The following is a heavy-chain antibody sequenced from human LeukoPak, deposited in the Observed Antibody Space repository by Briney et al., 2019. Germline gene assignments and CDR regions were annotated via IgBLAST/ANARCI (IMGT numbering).Heavy chain of an antibody. CDR3: ARGSSFDGYCSAGACDAGYYDS. V-gene: IGHV4-34*01. CDR1: GESFSAYF. J-gene: IGHJ4*02. Sequence: SETLSLTCAVYGESFSAYFWNWIRQAPGKPLEYIGEIYHRGSSHYNPSLKTRVTLSVDTSKNQFSLKLTSVTAADTAVYFCARGSSFDGYCSAGACDAGYYDSWGQGTPVTVFS. CDR2: IYHRGSS. D-gene: IGHD2-15*01.